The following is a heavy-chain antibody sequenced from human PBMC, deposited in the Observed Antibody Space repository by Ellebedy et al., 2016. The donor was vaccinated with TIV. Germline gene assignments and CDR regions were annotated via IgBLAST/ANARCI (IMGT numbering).Heavy chain of an antibody. CDR2: VYPKSGGT. D-gene: IGHD3-22*01. CDR1: GYTFTGDYY. CDR3: ARASGYYGARFDY. Sequence: AASVKVSCKASGYTFTGDYYMHWVRQAPGQGLEWVGWVYPKSGGTKYAQRFQGRVTMTRDTSISTAYMELTRLRSVDKAVYYCARASGYYGARFDYWGQGTLVTVSS. V-gene: IGHV1-2*02. J-gene: IGHJ4*02.